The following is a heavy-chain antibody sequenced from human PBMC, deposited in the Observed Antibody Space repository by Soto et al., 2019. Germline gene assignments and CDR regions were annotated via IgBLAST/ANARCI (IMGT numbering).Heavy chain of an antibody. CDR3: ARIPQIAVAGTRFGYFDL. CDR2: IWYDGSNK. J-gene: IGHJ2*01. CDR1: GFTFSSYG. V-gene: IGHV3-33*01. Sequence: QVQLAESGGGVVQPGRSLRLSCAASGFTFSSYGMHWVRQAPGKGREWVAVIWYDGSNKYYADSVKGRFTISRDNSKNTLYLQMNSLGAADTAVYYCARIPQIAVAGTRFGYFDLWGRGTLVTVSS. D-gene: IGHD6-19*01.